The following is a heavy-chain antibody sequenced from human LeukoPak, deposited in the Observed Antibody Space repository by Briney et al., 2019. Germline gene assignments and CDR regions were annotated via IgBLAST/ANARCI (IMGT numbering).Heavy chain of an antibody. J-gene: IGHJ4*02. V-gene: IGHV3-23*01. D-gene: IGHD3-22*01. CDR2: ISGSGGST. CDR3: AKVRSSPYYYDSSGYYYGVDY. CDR1: GFTFSSYA. Sequence: GGSLRLSCAASGFTFSSYAMSWVRQAPGKGLEWVSAISGSGGSTYYADSVKGRFTISRDNSKNTLYLQMNSLRAEDTAVYYCAKVRSSPYYYDSSGYYYGVDYWGQGTLVTASS.